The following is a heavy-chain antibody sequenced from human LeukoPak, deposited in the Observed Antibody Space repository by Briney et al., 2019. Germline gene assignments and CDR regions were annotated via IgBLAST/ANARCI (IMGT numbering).Heavy chain of an antibody. J-gene: IGHJ3*02. Sequence: NPSETLSLTCTVSGGSISSYYWSWIRQPPGKGLEWIGYIYYSGSTNYNPSLKSRVTISVDTSKNQFSLKLSSVTAADTAVYYCARDEAVAAAGSEGAFDIWGQGTMVTVSS. CDR3: ARDEAVAAAGSEGAFDI. D-gene: IGHD6-13*01. V-gene: IGHV4-59*01. CDR2: IYYSGST. CDR1: GGSISSYY.